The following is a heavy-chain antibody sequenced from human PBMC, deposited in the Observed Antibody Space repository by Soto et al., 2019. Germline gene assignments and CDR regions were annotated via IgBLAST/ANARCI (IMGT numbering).Heavy chain of an antibody. CDR3: AREGKLRFLEWLSASKDYYYGMDV. J-gene: IGHJ6*02. V-gene: IGHV3-33*01. D-gene: IGHD3-3*01. CDR1: GFTFSSYG. CDR2: IWYDGSNK. Sequence: GGSLRLSCAASGFTFSSYGMHWVRQAPGKGLEWVAVIWYDGSNKYYADSVKGRFTISRDNSKNTLYLQMNSLRAEDTAVYYCAREGKLRFLEWLSASKDYYYGMDVWGQGTTVTVSS.